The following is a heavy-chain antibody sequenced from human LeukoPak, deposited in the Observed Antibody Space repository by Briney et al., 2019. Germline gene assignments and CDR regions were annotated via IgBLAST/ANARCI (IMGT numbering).Heavy chain of an antibody. V-gene: IGHV3-30*02. CDR1: GFTFNNYG. Sequence: GGSLRLSCGASGFTFNNYGMHWVRQAPGKGPEWVAFIRYDGSNKYYAESVKGRFTISRDDSKNTLYLQMNSLRVEDTAVYYCAKAYCASTICYGGGKIDYWGQGTLVAVSS. D-gene: IGHD2-2*01. CDR3: AKAYCASTICYGGGKIDY. CDR2: IRYDGSNK. J-gene: IGHJ4*02.